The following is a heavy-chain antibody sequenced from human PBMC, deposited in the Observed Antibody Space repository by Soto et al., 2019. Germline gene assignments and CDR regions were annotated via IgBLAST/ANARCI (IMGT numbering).Heavy chain of an antibody. J-gene: IGHJ4*02. D-gene: IGHD5-18*01. V-gene: IGHV3-30*18. CDR3: AKAPEYRYVDTAMVKSDY. CDR2: ISYDGSNK. Sequence: QVQLVESGGGVVQPGRSLRLSCAASGFTFSSYGMHWVRQAPGKGLEWVAVISYDGSNKYYADSVKGRFTISRDNSKNTLYLQMNSLRAEDTAVYYCAKAPEYRYVDTAMVKSDYWGQGTLVTVSS. CDR1: GFTFSSYG.